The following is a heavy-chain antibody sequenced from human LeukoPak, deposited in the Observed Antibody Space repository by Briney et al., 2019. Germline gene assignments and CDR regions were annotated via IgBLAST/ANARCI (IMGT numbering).Heavy chain of an antibody. CDR2: IRYDGSNK. J-gene: IGHJ4*02. Sequence: GGSLRLSCAASGFTFSSYGMHWVRQAPGKGLEWVAFIRYDGSNKYYADSVKGRFTISRDNSKNTLYLQMNSLRAEDTAVYYCAKDYSSGWYQDGDYWGQGTLVTVSS. CDR3: AKDYSSGWYQDGDY. D-gene: IGHD6-19*01. CDR1: GFTFSSYG. V-gene: IGHV3-30*02.